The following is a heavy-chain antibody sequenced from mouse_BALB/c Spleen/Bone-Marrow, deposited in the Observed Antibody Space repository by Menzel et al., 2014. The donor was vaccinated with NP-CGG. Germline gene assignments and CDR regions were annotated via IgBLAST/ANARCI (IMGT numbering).Heavy chain of an antibody. CDR3: TSWDY. CDR1: GYTFTSYW. J-gene: IGHJ2*01. Sequence: LQHPGSELVRPGASVKLSCKASGYTFTSYWMHWVKRRHGQGLEWIGNIYPGSGSTNYDEKFKSKGTLTVDTSSSTAYMHLSSLTSEDSAVYYCTSWDYWGQGTTLTVSS. V-gene: IGHV1S22*01. CDR2: IYPGSGST.